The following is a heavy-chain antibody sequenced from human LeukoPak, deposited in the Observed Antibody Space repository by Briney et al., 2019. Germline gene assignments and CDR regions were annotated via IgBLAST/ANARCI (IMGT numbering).Heavy chain of an antibody. CDR2: INPNSGGT. CDR1: GYTFTSYD. D-gene: IGHD6-13*01. V-gene: IGHV1-2*04. CDR3: AREGGTAAGMAGYFDL. J-gene: IGHJ2*01. Sequence: ASVKVSCKASGYTFTSYDINWVRQATGQGLEWMGWINPNSGGTNYAQKFQGWVTMTRDTSISTAYMELSRLRSDDTAVYYCAREGGTAAGMAGYFDLWGRGTLVTVSS.